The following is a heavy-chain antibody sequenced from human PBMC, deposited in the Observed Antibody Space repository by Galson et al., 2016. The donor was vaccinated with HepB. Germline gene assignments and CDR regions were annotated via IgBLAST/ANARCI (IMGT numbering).Heavy chain of an antibody. CDR3: ARELDHSFYFDY. J-gene: IGHJ4*02. V-gene: IGHV1-46*02. Sequence: SVKVSCKASGYTFNTYNMHWVRQAPGQGLEWMGIIEPSGGNTIYAQKFQDRITMTRDTSTSTVYMELISLRSEDTAAYYCARELDHSFYFDYWGQGTLLTVSS. CDR2: IEPSGGNT. CDR1: GYTFNTYN. D-gene: IGHD1-14*01.